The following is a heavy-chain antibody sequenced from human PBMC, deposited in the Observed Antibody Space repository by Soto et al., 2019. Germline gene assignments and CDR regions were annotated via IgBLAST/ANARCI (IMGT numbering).Heavy chain of an antibody. V-gene: IGHV1-46*01. J-gene: IGHJ4*02. CDR3: ARTSLDYICDY. D-gene: IGHD4-4*01. CDR2: INPSGGST. CDR1: GYTFTNYY. Sequence: QVQLVQSGAELKMPGAAVKVSCKASGYTFTNYYIHWVRQAPGQGLAWMGVINPSGGSTTYAQRFQGRVTLTRDTSTSTVYMQLSSLSSGDTAVYYCARTSLDYICDYWGQGTLVTVSS.